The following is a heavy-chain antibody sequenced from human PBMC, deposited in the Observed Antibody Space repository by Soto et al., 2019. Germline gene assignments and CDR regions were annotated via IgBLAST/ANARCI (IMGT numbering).Heavy chain of an antibody. Sequence: ASVKVSCKASGYSFATYGFSWVRQAPGQGLECVGWISAHNGDTHYSQKFQGRVALTTDTSTNTGYMELRSLTSDDTAVYFCATEPIYYNDGSGYYPLGHWGQGTLVTVSS. J-gene: IGHJ4*02. D-gene: IGHD3-22*01. CDR2: ISAHNGDT. CDR1: GYSFATYG. V-gene: IGHV1-18*04. CDR3: ATEPIYYNDGSGYYPLGH.